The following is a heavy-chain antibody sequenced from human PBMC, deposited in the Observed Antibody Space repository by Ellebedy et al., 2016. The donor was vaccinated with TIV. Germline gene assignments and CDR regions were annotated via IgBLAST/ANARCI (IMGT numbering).Heavy chain of an antibody. CDR1: GFIFSHAS. CDR2: IHKNGSER. Sequence: PGGSLRLSCAASGFIFSHASMSWVRQAPGKGLEWVATIHKNGSERYYVDSVKGRFTVSRDNTRDMLFLEMSSLKADDTGIYYCVRGGARSSWYWRLWGQGTLVTVSA. V-gene: IGHV3-7*03. D-gene: IGHD6-13*01. CDR3: VRGGARSSWYWRL. J-gene: IGHJ4*02.